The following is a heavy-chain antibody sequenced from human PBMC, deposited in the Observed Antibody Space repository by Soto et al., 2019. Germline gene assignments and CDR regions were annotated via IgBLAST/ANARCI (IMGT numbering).Heavy chain of an antibody. CDR3: ARVPDV. J-gene: IGHJ6*02. CDR2: IYHSGST. Sequence: SDTLSLTCAVSGGSISSGGYSWSWMRQPPGKGLEWIGYIYHSGSTYYNPSLKSRVTISVDRSKNQFSLKLNSVTAADTAVYYCARVPDVWGQGTTVTVSS. V-gene: IGHV4-30-2*01. CDR1: GGSISSGGYS.